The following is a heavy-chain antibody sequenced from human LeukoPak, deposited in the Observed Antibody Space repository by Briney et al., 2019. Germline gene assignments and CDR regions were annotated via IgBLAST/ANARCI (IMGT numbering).Heavy chain of an antibody. J-gene: IGHJ4*01. CDR2: IRSKANSDET. Sequence: QPGGSLKLSCTVSGFLFSDSAIHWVRQAAGKGLEWVGRIRSKANSDETAYAASVKGRFTVSRDDSKDTAYLQMHSLKPEDTAVYHCTSPAHDFDFWSGYYSVWGRGAQVTVSS. CDR1: GFLFSDSA. V-gene: IGHV3-73*01. D-gene: IGHD3-3*01. CDR3: TSPAHDFDFWSGYYSV.